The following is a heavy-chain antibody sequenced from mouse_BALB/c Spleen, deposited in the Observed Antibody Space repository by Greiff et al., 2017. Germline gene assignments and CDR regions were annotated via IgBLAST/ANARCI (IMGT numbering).Heavy chain of an antibody. J-gene: IGHJ4*01. V-gene: IGHV3-2*02. CDR3: ARLGDDYAMDY. D-gene: IGHD3-3*01. Sequence: EVQLQESGPGLVKPSQSLSLTCTVTGYSITSDYAWNWIRQFPGNKLEWMGYISYSGSTSYNPSLKSRISITRDTSKNQFFLQLNSVTTEDTATYYCARLGDDYAMDYWGQGTSVTVSS. CDR2: ISYSGST. CDR1: GYSITSDYA.